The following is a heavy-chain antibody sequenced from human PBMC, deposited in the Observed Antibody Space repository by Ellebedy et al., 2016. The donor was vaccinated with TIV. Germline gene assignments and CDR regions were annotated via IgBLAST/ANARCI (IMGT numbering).Heavy chain of an antibody. CDR3: AAAAEWFGEWELAY. V-gene: IGHV1-58*01. Sequence: AASVKVSCKASGFTFINSAVQWVRQARGQRPEWIGWIVVGSGNINYAEKFEERVTITRDMSTNTAYMERSSLTSEDTAVYYCAAAAEWFGEWELAYWGQGTLLSVSS. CDR2: IVVGSGNI. J-gene: IGHJ4*02. CDR1: GFTFINSA. D-gene: IGHD3-10*01.